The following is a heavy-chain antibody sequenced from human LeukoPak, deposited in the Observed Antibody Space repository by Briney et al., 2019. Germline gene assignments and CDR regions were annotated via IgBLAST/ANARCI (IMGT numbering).Heavy chain of an antibody. J-gene: IGHJ4*02. CDR1: GGSFSGYY. V-gene: IGHV4-34*01. Sequence: PSETLSLTCAVYGGSFSGYYWSWIRQPPGKGLEWIGSIYSSGSTDYNPSLKSRVTISRDTSKNQFSLKLSSVTAADTAVYYCARTIKTGDYGRGYFDYWGQGTLVTVSS. D-gene: IGHD4/OR15-4a*01. CDR2: IYSSGST. CDR3: ARTIKTGDYGRGYFDY.